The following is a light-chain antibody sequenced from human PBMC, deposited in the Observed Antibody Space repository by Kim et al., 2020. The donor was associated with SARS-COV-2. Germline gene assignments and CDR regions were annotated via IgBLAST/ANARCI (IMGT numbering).Light chain of an antibody. CDR2: LNSDGSH. V-gene: IGLV4-69*01. J-gene: IGLJ3*02. CDR3: QTWGTGIGG. CDR1: SGHSSYA. Sequence: QLVLTQSPSASASLGASVKLTCTLSSGHSSYAIAWHQQQPEKGPRYLMKLNSDGSHSKGDGIPDRFSGSSSGAERYLTISSLQSEDEADYYCQTWGTGIGGFGGGTQLTVL.